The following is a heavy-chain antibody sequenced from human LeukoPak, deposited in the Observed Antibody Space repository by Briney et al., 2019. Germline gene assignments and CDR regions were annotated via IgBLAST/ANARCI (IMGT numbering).Heavy chain of an antibody. Sequence: ASVKVSCKASGGTFSSYAISWVRQAPGQWLEWMGRIIPILGIANYAQKFQGRVTITADKSTSTAYMELSSLRSEDTAVYYCASLDSSGQFFDYWGQGTLVTVSS. CDR1: GGTFSSYA. CDR2: IIPILGIA. D-gene: IGHD3-22*01. V-gene: IGHV1-69*04. CDR3: ASLDSSGQFFDY. J-gene: IGHJ4*02.